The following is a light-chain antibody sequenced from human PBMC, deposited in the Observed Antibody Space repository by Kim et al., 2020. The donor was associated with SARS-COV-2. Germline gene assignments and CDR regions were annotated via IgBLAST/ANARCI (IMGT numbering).Light chain of an antibody. CDR1: SSDVGRYNY. CDR3: SSYAGSNNPYV. J-gene: IGLJ1*01. V-gene: IGLV2-8*01. Sequence: QSALTQPPSASGSPGQSVTISCTGTSSDVGRYNYVSWYQQHPGEVPKVMIYEVTKRPSGVPDRFSGSKSGNTASLTVSGLQAEDEADYYCSSYAGSNNPYVFGTGTKVTVL. CDR2: EVT.